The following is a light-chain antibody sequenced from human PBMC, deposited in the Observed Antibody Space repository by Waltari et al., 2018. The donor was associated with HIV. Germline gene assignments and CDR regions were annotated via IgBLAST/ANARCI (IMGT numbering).Light chain of an antibody. V-gene: IGKV1-39*01. J-gene: IGKJ4*01. CDR2: AAS. Sequence: DIHLTQSPSSLAASVGDTVIVTCRASQPIGKYLNWYQVKPGKAPKLLVYAASSMPFGVPPRFSGSGSGTHFTLTVSSLQDDDFAIYYCQQSYNTPVTFGGGTTLEIK. CDR3: QQSYNTPVT. CDR1: QPIGKY.